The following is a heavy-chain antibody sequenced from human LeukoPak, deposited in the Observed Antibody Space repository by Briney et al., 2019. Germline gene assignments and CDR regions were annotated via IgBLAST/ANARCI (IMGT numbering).Heavy chain of an antibody. J-gene: IGHJ1*01. CDR1: GFTFSCYS. V-gene: IGHV3-48*01. D-gene: IGHD4-23*01. CDR2: ISSSGFTI. CDR3: ARGDYGGPSGMNLQH. Sequence: GGSLRLSCAASGFTFSCYSMNWVRQAPGRGLEWVSYISSSGFTIYYSDFVKGRFTISRDNANNSLYMQMSSLRAEDTAVYYCARGDYGGPSGMNLQHWGQGTLVTVSS.